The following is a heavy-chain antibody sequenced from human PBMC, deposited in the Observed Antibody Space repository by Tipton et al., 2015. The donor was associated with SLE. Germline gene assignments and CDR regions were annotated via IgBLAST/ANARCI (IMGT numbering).Heavy chain of an antibody. J-gene: IGHJ4*02. D-gene: IGHD3-10*01. CDR3: ARTTSGTYYFDY. V-gene: IGHV4-31*03. CDR1: GGSISSGGYY. CDR2: ISYFGGT. Sequence: TLSLTCTVSGGSISSGGYYWSWIRQLPGKGLEWIGYISYFGGTYYNPSLRGRVTISVDTSETQFSLKLTSVTAADTAVYYCARTTSGTYYFDYWGRGTLVTVSS.